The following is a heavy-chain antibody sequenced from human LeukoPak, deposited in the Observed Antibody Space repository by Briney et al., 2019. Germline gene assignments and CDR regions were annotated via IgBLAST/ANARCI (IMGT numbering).Heavy chain of an antibody. CDR2: IYTSGST. V-gene: IGHV4-61*02. Sequence: SQTLSLTCTVSGGSISSGSYYWSWIRQPAGKGLEWIGRIYTSGSTNYNPSLKSRVTISVDTSKNQFSLKLSSVTAADTAVYYCARDFPSSSWAVVVPEWGQGTLVTVSS. J-gene: IGHJ4*02. CDR3: ARDFPSSSWAVVVPE. D-gene: IGHD6-13*01. CDR1: GGSISSGSYY.